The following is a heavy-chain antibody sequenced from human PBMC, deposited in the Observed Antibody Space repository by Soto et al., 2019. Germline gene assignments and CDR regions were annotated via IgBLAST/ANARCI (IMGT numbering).Heavy chain of an antibody. D-gene: IGHD3-10*01. J-gene: IGHJ3*02. CDR2: IIPILDIA. CDR3: ARDLWFEDAFDS. Sequence: QVQLVQSGAEVKKPGSSVKVSCKASGGTFSSYSISWVRQAPGQGLEWMGRIIPILDIADYAQKFQGRVTITADKSTNTAYMELSSLPSEDTAVYCCARDLWFEDAFDSWGQGTMVTVSS. V-gene: IGHV1-69*04. CDR1: GGTFSSYS.